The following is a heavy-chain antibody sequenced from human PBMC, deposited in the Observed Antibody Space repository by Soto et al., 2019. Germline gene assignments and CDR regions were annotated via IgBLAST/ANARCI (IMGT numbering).Heavy chain of an antibody. J-gene: IGHJ3*01. Sequence: EVQLVESGGGLVQPGGSLKVSCVASGFTFSGSAMHWVRQASGTGLEWVGRIRTRGNNYATTYSAALKGRFTISRDDSKDTLFLQMNTLRVEDTAVYYCAKTRLYDNNEYHRDGFDVWGPGTAVTVSS. CDR1: GFTFSGSA. CDR3: AKTRLYDNNEYHRDGFDV. CDR2: IRTRGNNYAT. D-gene: IGHD3-22*01. V-gene: IGHV3-73*02.